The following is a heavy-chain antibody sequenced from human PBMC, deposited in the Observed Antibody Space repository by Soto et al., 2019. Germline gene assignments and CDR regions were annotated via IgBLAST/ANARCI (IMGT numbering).Heavy chain of an antibody. CDR3: ARDVFLNIVVVPAAMGGWFDP. V-gene: IGHV1-69*04. J-gene: IGHJ5*02. CDR2: IIPILGIA. D-gene: IGHD2-2*01. Sequence: GASVKVSCKASGGTFSSYTISWVRQAPGQGLEWMGRIIPILGIANYAQKFQGRVTITADKSTSTAYMELSSLRSEDTAVYYCARDVFLNIVVVPAAMGGWFDPWGQGTLVTVSS. CDR1: GGTFSSYT.